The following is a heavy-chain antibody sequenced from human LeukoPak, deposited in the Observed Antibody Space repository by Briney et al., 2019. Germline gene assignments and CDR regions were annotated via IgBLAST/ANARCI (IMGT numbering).Heavy chain of an antibody. D-gene: IGHD3-10*01. CDR2: INPNSGGT. CDR1: GYTFTGYY. J-gene: IGHJ4*02. V-gene: IGHV1-2*02. CDR3: ARGMVRGVIIPHY. Sequence: GASVKVSCKASGYTFTGYYIHWVRQAPGQGLEWMGWINPNSGGTNYAQKFQGRVTMTRDASISTAYMELSRLRSDDTAVYYCARGMVRGVIIPHYWGQGTLVTVSS.